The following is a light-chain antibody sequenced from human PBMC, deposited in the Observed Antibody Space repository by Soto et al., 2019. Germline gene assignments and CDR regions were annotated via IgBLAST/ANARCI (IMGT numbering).Light chain of an antibody. CDR1: SSDVGGYNY. CDR2: EVS. CDR3: SAYTSSSTLDWV. J-gene: IGLJ3*02. V-gene: IGLV2-14*01. Sequence: QSALTQPASVSGSPGQSITISCTGTSSDVGGYNYVSWYQQHPGKAPKLMIYEVSNRPSGVSNRFSGSKSGNTASLTISGLQAEYEADYYCSAYTSSSTLDWVFGGGTKLTVL.